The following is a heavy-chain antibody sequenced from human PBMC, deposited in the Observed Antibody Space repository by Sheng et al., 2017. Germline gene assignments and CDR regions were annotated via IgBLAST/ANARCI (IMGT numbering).Heavy chain of an antibody. CDR3: AREYYDFWSGYYGDHYYYYGMDV. J-gene: IGHJ6*02. V-gene: IGHV3-33*01. Sequence: QVQLVESGGGVVQPGRSLRLSCAASGFTFSSYGMHWVRQAPGKGLEWVAVIWYDGSNKYYADSVKGRFTISRDNSKNTLYLQMNSLRAEDTAVYYCAREYYDFWSGYYGDHYYYYGMDVWDQGP. CDR2: IWYDGSNK. D-gene: IGHD3-3*01. CDR1: GFTFSSYG.